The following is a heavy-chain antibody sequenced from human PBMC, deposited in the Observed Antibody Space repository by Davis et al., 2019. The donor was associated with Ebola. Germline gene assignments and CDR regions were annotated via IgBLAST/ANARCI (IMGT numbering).Heavy chain of an antibody. CDR2: FAHTGST. CDR3: ARGWIRAPDY. J-gene: IGHJ4*02. V-gene: IGHV4-34*01. D-gene: IGHD2-2*03. Sequence: PSETLSLTCAVSGGSFTGFHCIWIRQPPGKGLEWLGEFAHTGSTSYNPSLKRRVTMSVDTSKGQCSLTLSSVTAADTAVYYCARGWIRAPDYWGQGTLVTVSS. CDR1: GGSFTGFH.